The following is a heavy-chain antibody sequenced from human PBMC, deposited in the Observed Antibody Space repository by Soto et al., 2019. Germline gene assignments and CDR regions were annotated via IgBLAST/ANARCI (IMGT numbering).Heavy chain of an antibody. Sequence: AXVKVSCKASGYTLSTYGITWVRQAPGQGLEWMGWVSAKTGNTNYAQKFQDRVTMTTDTSTNTAYMELRSLRYDDTAVYYCTRAALTSVSQHVYWGQGTLVPVSS. D-gene: IGHD3-3*02. CDR2: VSAKTGNT. CDR1: GYTLSTYG. J-gene: IGHJ4*02. V-gene: IGHV1-18*01. CDR3: TRAALTSVSQHVY.